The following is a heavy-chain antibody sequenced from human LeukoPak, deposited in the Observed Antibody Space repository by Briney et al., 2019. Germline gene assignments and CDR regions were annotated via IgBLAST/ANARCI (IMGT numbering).Heavy chain of an antibody. CDR2: ISGSAVIT. CDR1: GFTVSSNY. Sequence: PGGSLRLSCAASGFTVSSNYLSWVRQAPGKGLEWVSAISGSAVITFYADSVKGRFTISRDNSKNTLYLQMNSLRAEDTALYYCATHYYDSSGYFDYWGQGTLVTVSS. V-gene: IGHV3-23*01. J-gene: IGHJ4*02. CDR3: ATHYYDSSGYFDY. D-gene: IGHD3-22*01.